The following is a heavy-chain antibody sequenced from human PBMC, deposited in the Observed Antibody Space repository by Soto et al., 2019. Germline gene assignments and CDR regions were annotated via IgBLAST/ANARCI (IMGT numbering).Heavy chain of an antibody. J-gene: IGHJ2*01. Sequence: ASVKVSCKVSGYTLTELSMHWVRQAPGKGLEWMGGFDPEDGETIYAQKFQGRVTMTRDTSTSTVYMELSSLRSEDTAVYYCARWGAVAGTQGNWYFDLWGRGTLVTVSS. CDR1: GYTLTELS. CDR3: ARWGAVAGTQGNWYFDL. V-gene: IGHV1-24*01. CDR2: FDPEDGET. D-gene: IGHD6-19*01.